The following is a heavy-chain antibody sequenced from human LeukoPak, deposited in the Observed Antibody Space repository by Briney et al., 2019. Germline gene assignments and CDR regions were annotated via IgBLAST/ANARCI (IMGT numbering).Heavy chain of an antibody. CDR1: GGTFSSYA. CDR3: ASVPSYCSSTSCYTSYYYYGMDV. D-gene: IGHD2-2*02. CDR2: IIPIFGIA. V-gene: IGHV1-69*04. J-gene: IGHJ6*02. Sequence: ASVTVSCKASGGTFSSYAISWVRQAPGQGLEWMGRIIPIFGIANYAQKFRGRVTITADKSTSTAYMELSSLRSEDTAVYYCASVPSYCSSTSCYTSYYYYGMDVWGQGTTVTVSS.